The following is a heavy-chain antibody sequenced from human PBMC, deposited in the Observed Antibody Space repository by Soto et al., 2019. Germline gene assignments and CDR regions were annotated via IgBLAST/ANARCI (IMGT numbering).Heavy chain of an antibody. Sequence: GGSLRLSCAASGFTVSSNYMSWVRQAPGKGLEWVSVIYSGGSTYYADSVKGRFTISRDNSKNTLYLQMNSLRAEDTAVYYCVRGSFCSSGNCYPIGAFHIWGQGTMVTV. CDR2: IYSGGST. J-gene: IGHJ3*02. V-gene: IGHV3-53*01. CDR1: GFTVSSNY. CDR3: VRGSFCSSGNCYPIGAFHI. D-gene: IGHD2-2*01.